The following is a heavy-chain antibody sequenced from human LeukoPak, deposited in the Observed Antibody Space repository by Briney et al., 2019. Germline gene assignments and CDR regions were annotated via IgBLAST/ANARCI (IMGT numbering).Heavy chain of an antibody. D-gene: IGHD5-18*01. J-gene: IGHJ6*03. CDR2: IIPIFGTA. Sequence: GSSVKVSCKASGGTFSSYAISWVRQAPGQGLEWMGAIIPIFGTANYAQKFQGRVTITADKSTSTAYMELSSLRSEDTAVYYCASQTVDTAMVTRYYYYYYMDVWGKGTTVTVSS. V-gene: IGHV1-69*06. CDR1: GGTFSSYA. CDR3: ASQTVDTAMVTRYYYYYYMDV.